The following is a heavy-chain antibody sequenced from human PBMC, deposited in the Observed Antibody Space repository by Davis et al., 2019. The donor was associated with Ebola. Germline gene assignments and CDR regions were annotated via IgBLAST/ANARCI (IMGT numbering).Heavy chain of an antibody. J-gene: IGHJ4*02. D-gene: IGHD3-9*01. V-gene: IGHV1-2*02. CDR2: INSNNGDT. Sequence: ASVKVSCKASGYTFTGYYMHWVRQAPGQGLEWMGRINSNNGDTIYAQKFQGRVTLTRDTSISTAYMELSSLRSDDTALYYCARELVVTGYKCADYWGQGTLVTVSS. CDR3: ARELVVTGYKCADY. CDR1: GYTFTGYY.